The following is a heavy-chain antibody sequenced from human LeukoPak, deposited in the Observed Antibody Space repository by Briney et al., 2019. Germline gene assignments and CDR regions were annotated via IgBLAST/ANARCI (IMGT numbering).Heavy chain of an antibody. CDR1: GLTVSSNY. Sequence: TGGSLRLSCAASGLTVSSNYMSWVRQAPGKGLEWVSVIYSGGNAYQADSVKGRFIISRDKSKNTLYLQMNSLRAEDTAVYHCARHGSGSLYFDYWGQGTLVTVSP. D-gene: IGHD3-10*01. J-gene: IGHJ4*02. V-gene: IGHV3-66*04. CDR3: ARHGSGSLYFDY. CDR2: IYSGGNA.